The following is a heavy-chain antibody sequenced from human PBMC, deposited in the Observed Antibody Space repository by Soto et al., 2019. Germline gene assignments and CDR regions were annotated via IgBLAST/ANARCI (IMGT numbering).Heavy chain of an antibody. D-gene: IGHD2-21*02. V-gene: IGHV4-30-4*08. J-gene: IGHJ6*02. CDR2: IYYSGDT. Sequence: SETLSLTCTVSGGSIISGDYYWSWIRQPPGKGLEWIGYIYYSGDTSYNPSLKSRVTISIDTSRNQFSLKLSSVTAADTAFYYCARDRALLFGGHSDYYSPLDVWGQRTTVTVSS. CDR3: ARDRALLFGGHSDYYSPLDV. CDR1: GGSIISGDYY.